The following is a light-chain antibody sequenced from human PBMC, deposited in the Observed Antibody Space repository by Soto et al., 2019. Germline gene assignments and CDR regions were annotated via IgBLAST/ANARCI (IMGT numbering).Light chain of an antibody. CDR3: QQYNKRPKM. CDR1: QSVKSY. V-gene: IGKV3-15*01. Sequence: TKSSATVPRSIGDRPNRAGRASQSVKSYVAWYQQKPGQAPRLLIYGASTLASGIPARFSGNGSGTEFTLTISSLQSEDFAVYYCQQYNKRPKMFGQGTKVDIK. CDR2: GAS. J-gene: IGKJ1*01.